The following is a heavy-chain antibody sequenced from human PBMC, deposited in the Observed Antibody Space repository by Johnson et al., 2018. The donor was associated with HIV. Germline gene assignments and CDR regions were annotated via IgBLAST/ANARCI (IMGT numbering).Heavy chain of an antibody. CDR2: IKEDGSEK. Sequence: QLVESGGGLVQPGGSLRLSCVASEFTFSRYWMNWVRQAPGKGLEWVANIKEDGSEKYYVDSLKGRFTISRDNAKNSLYMQMNSLRAEDTAVYYCAREGWGSDAFDIWGQGTMVTVSS. V-gene: IGHV3-7*01. J-gene: IGHJ3*02. D-gene: IGHD3-16*01. CDR3: AREGWGSDAFDI. CDR1: EFTFSRYW.